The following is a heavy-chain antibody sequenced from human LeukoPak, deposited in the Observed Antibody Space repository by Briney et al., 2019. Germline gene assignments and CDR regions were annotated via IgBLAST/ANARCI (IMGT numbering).Heavy chain of an antibody. Sequence: PGGSLRLSCAASGFTFSSYWMHWVRQAPGKGLVWVSRINSDGSSTSYADSVKGRFTISRDNAKNSLYLQMNSLRADDTAVYYCARESEWLRNFDYWGQGTLVTVSS. J-gene: IGHJ4*02. CDR1: GFTFSSYW. CDR2: INSDGSST. D-gene: IGHD5-12*01. CDR3: ARESEWLRNFDY. V-gene: IGHV3-74*01.